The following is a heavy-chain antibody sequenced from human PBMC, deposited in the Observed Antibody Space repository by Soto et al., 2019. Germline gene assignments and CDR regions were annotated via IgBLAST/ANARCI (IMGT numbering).Heavy chain of an antibody. CDR2: INPSGGRT. CDR3: VRDNYYAGSGYPLDH. Sequence: QVQVVQSGAEVREPGASVKVSCQTSGYSFTTYYVHWVRRAPGQGLEWMAIINPSGGRTRSAQRFQGRLNITSDTSLTTVFMELSSLTSEDTAVYYCVRDNYYAGSGYPLDHLGQGTPVTVSS. D-gene: IGHD3-22*01. CDR1: GYSFTTYY. J-gene: IGHJ4*02. V-gene: IGHV1-46*01.